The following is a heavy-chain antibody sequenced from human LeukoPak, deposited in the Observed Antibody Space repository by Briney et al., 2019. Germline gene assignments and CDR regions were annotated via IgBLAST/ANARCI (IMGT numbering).Heavy chain of an antibody. Sequence: ASVKVSCKASGYTFTSYGISWVRQAPGQGLEWMGWISAYNGNTNYAQKLQGRATMTTDTSTSTAYMELRSLRSDDTAVYYCARNSLAAASTLGPSAYWGQRTLVTVSS. J-gene: IGHJ4*02. CDR1: GYTFTSYG. V-gene: IGHV1-18*01. CDR3: ARNSLAAASTLGPSAY. D-gene: IGHD6-13*01. CDR2: ISAYNGNT.